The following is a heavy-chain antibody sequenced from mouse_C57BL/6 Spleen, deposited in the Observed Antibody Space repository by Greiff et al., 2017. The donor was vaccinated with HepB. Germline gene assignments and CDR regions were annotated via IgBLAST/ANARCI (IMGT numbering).Heavy chain of an antibody. Sequence: VQLQQSGPELVKPGASVKIPCKASGYTFTDYNMDWVKQSHGKSLEWIGDINPNNGGTIYNQKFKGKATLTVDKSSSTAYMELRSLTSEDTAVYYCARWGYGSSYYAMDYWGQGASVTV. CDR2: INPNNGGT. J-gene: IGHJ4*01. CDR1: GYTFTDYN. CDR3: ARWGYGSSYYAMDY. V-gene: IGHV1-18*01. D-gene: IGHD1-1*01.